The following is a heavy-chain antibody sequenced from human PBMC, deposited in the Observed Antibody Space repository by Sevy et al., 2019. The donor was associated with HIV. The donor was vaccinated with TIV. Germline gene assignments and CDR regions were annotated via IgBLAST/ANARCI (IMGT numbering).Heavy chain of an antibody. CDR2: VYSGGAT. J-gene: IGHJ6*02. V-gene: IGHV3-53*01. CDR3: ARVGYCRGGTCFSGFYYAMDV. Sequence: GGSLRLSCAVSGFTLTNEFFSWVRQAPGKGLEWVAVVYSGGATYYADSVKGRFTISRDKSKSTLFLRMKSLRAEDTGVYYCARVGYCRGGTCFSGFYYAMDVWGQGTTVTVSS. D-gene: IGHD2-15*01. CDR1: GFTLTNEF.